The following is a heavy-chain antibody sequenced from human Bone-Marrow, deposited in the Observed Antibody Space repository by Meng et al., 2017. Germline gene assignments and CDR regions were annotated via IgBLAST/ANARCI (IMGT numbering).Heavy chain of an antibody. CDR2: ISWNSGSM. CDR1: GFTFDDYA. CDR3: AKDGYCSSTSCYHNYYYGMDV. Sequence: SLKISCAASGFTFDDYAMHWVRQAPGKGLEWVSGISWNSGSMGYADSVKGRFTISRDNAKNSLYLQMNSLRAEDTALYYCAKDGYCSSTSCYHNYYYGMDVWGQGTTVTVSS. V-gene: IGHV3-9*01. J-gene: IGHJ6*02. D-gene: IGHD2-2*01.